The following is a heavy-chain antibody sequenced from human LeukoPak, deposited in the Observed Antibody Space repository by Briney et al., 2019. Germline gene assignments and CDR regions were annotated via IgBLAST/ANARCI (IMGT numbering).Heavy chain of an antibody. CDR1: GGSISSYY. D-gene: IGHD2-15*01. J-gene: IGHJ4*02. CDR3: ARESHVAVFDY. V-gene: IGHV4-59*01. Sequence: SETLSLTCTVSGGSISSYYWSWIRQPPGKGLEWIGYIYYSGSTNYNPSLKSRVTISVDTSKNQFSLKLSSVTAADTAVYYCARESHVAVFDYWGQGTLVTVSS. CDR2: IYYSGST.